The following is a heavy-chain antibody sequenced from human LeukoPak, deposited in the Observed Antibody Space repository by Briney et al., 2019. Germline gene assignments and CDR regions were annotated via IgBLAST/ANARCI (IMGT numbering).Heavy chain of an antibody. D-gene: IGHD6-13*01. CDR2: INPNSGGT. CDR1: GYTFTGYY. V-gene: IGHV1-2*02. J-gene: IGHJ4*02. CDR3: ARAGYSSSYYFDY. Sequence: GASVKVSCKASGYTFTGYYMHWVRQAPGQGLEWMGWINPNSGGTNYAQKFQGRVTMTRDTSISTAYMELSRLRSDDTAVYYCARAGYSSSYYFDYWGQGTLVTVSS.